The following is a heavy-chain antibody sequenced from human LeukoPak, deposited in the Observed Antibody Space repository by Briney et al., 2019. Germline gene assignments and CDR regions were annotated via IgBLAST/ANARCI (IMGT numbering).Heavy chain of an antibody. V-gene: IGHV3-7*05. CDR2: IKEDGSEK. J-gene: IGHJ4*02. Sequence: GGSLRLSCAASGFSLSSYSMTWVRQAPGKGPEWVANIKEDGSEKYYVDSVKGRFSISRDNAKNSLYLQMNSLRAEDTAVYYCARDYDYVWGSYRYDYFDYWGQGTLVTVSS. CDR3: ARDYDYVWGSYRYDYFDY. CDR1: GFSLSSYS. D-gene: IGHD3-16*02.